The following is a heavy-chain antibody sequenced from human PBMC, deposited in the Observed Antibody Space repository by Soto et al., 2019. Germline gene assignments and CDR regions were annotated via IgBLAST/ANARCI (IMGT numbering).Heavy chain of an antibody. V-gene: IGHV5-10-1*01. CDR1: GYSCAGHW. Sequence: PGLSLKISYKGSGYSCAGHWITWVLQKPGKGLEWMGRIDPSDSQTYYSPSFRGHVTISATKSITTVFLQWSSLRASDTAMYYCARQIYDSDTGPNFQYYFDSWGQGTPVTSPQ. D-gene: IGHD3-22*01. CDR2: IDPSDSQT. CDR3: ARQIYDSDTGPNFQYYFDS. J-gene: IGHJ4*02.